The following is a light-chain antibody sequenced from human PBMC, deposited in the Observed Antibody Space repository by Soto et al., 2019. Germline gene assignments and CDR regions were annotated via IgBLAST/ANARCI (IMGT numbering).Light chain of an antibody. CDR1: QSVISEY. Sequence: ESVLTQSPGTLSLAPGERATLSCRASQSVISEYLAWYQQKPGHTPRLLIYGASNRATGIPDRFSGSGSGTDFTLTIDRLEPEDFAVYYCLQYDTPPATFGQGTRVDIK. CDR3: LQYDTPPAT. CDR2: GAS. J-gene: IGKJ1*01. V-gene: IGKV3-20*01.